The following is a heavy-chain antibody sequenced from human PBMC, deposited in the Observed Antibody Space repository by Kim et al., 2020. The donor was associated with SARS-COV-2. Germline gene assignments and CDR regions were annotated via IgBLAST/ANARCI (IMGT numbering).Heavy chain of an antibody. CDR3: AKVLETGSPSWLFDY. Sequence: SVKGRFTITRDNSKNTLYLQMNSLRAEDTAVYYCAKVLETGSPSWLFDYWGQGTLVTVSS. J-gene: IGHJ4*02. D-gene: IGHD3-10*01. V-gene: IGHV3-23*01.